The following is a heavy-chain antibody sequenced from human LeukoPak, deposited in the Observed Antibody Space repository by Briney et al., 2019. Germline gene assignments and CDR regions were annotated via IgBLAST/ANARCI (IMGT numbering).Heavy chain of an antibody. J-gene: IGHJ3*02. Sequence: GGSLRLSCAASGFTFSSYAMHWVRQAPGKGLEYVSAISSNGGSTYYANSVKGRFTISRDNSKNTLYLQMCSLRAEDMDVYYCARAGNCGGDCYSRYAFDIWGQGTMVTVSS. CDR2: ISSNGGST. D-gene: IGHD2-21*02. V-gene: IGHV3-64*01. CDR3: ARAGNCGGDCYSRYAFDI. CDR1: GFTFSSYA.